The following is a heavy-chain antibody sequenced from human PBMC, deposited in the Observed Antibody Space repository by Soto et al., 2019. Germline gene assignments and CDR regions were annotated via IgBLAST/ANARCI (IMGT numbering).Heavy chain of an antibody. Sequence: EVQLVESGGGLVKPGGSLRLSYAASGFTFSGYSMNWVRQAPGKGLEWVSSISGSGANYIYYADSIKGRFTISRDNADNSLYLQMNSLRAEDTAVYYCARVPYGDYPDFYFDYWGQGTQVTVSS. D-gene: IGHD4-17*01. J-gene: IGHJ4*02. CDR3: ARVPYGDYPDFYFDY. CDR1: GFTFSGYS. V-gene: IGHV3-21*01. CDR2: ISGSGANYI.